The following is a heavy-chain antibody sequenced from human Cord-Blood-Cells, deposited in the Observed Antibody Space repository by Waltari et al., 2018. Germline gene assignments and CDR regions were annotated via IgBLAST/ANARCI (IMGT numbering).Heavy chain of an antibody. CDR3: ARTTAYSNWFDP. D-gene: IGHD1-26*01. J-gene: IGHJ5*02. CDR2: IYYSGST. Sequence: QLQLQESGPGLVKPSATLSLPCTVSGGSISSSSYYWGWIRQPPGKGLEWIGSIYYSGSTYYNPSLKSRVTISVDTSKHQFSLKLSSVTAADTAVYYCARTTAYSNWFDPWGQGTLVTVSS. V-gene: IGHV4-39*01. CDR1: GGSISSSSYY.